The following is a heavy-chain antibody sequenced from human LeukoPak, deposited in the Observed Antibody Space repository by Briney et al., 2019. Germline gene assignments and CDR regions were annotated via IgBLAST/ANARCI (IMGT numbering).Heavy chain of an antibody. Sequence: ASVKVSCKASGYTFTGYYMHWVRQAPGQGLEWMGWINPNSGGTNYAQKFQGRVTMTRDTSISTAYMELSRLRSDDTAVYYCARVGVNYYYDSSGYYFNWSDPWGQGTLVTVSS. CDR1: GYTFTGYY. CDR2: INPNSGGT. J-gene: IGHJ5*02. CDR3: ARVGVNYYYDSSGYYFNWSDP. D-gene: IGHD3-22*01. V-gene: IGHV1-2*02.